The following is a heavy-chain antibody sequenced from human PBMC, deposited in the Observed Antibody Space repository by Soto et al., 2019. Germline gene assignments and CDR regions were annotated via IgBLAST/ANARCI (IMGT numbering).Heavy chain of an antibody. Sequence: QLQLQESGSGLVKPSQTLSLTCAVSGGSISSGGYSWSWIRQPPGKGLEWIGYIYHSGSTYYNPSLKSRVTISVDRSKNQFSLKLSSVTAADTAVYYCARAGELPAYYYGMDVWGQGTTVTVSS. CDR3: ARAGELPAYYYGMDV. J-gene: IGHJ6*02. CDR1: GGSISSGGYS. CDR2: IYHSGST. V-gene: IGHV4-30-2*01. D-gene: IGHD1-26*01.